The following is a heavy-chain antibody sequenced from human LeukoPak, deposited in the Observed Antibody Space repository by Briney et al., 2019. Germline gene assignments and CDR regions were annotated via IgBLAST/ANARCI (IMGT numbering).Heavy chain of an antibody. J-gene: IGHJ4*02. CDR2: INPGDSTT. CDR1: EYTFSTYN. Sequence: ASVKVSCKASEYTFSTYNVHWVRQAPGQGLEWMGIINPGDSTTTYAQMFQGRVTMTRDTSTTTVYMELSSLRSEDTAVYYCVRASSGTKTRLDYWGQGTLVTVSS. CDR3: VRASSGTKTRLDY. V-gene: IGHV1-46*01. D-gene: IGHD1-7*01.